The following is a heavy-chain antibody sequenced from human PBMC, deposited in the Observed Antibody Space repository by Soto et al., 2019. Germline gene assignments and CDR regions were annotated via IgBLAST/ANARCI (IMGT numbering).Heavy chain of an antibody. V-gene: IGHV4-59*08. CDR2: IYYSGRT. D-gene: IGHD3-16*02. CDR3: ARLYGLDAFDI. CDR1: GGSIRSYY. J-gene: IGHJ3*02. Sequence: QVQLQESGPGLVKPSETLSLTCNVSGGSIRSYYWSWIRQPPGKGLEWIGYIYYSGRTNYNPSLKSRVTISVDTSKNQFSLMLSSVTAGDTAVYYCARLYGLDAFDIWGQGTMVTVSS.